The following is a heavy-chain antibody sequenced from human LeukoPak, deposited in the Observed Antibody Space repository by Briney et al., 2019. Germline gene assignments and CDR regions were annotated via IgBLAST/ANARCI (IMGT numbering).Heavy chain of an antibody. D-gene: IGHD3-22*01. CDR2: ISSSGSTI. J-gene: IGHJ4*02. Sequence: GGSLRLSCAASGFTFSSYEMNWVRQAPGKGLEWVSYISSSGSTIYYADSVKGRFTISRDNAKNTLYLQMSSLRAEDTAVYYCASGYYPYYFDYWGQGTLVTVSS. CDR3: ASGYYPYYFDY. CDR1: GFTFSSYE. V-gene: IGHV3-48*03.